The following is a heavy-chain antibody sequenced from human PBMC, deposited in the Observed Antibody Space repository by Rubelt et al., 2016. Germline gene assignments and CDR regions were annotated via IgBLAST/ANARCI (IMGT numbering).Heavy chain of an antibody. CDR2: IDPSDSYT. D-gene: IGHD6-13*01. Sequence: ISWVRQMPGKGLEWMGWIDPSDSYTNYSPSFQGHVTISADKSISIAYLQWSSLKASDTAMYYCARRYSSTRSDYYGMDAWGQGTLVTGS. V-gene: IGHV5-10-1*01. CDR3: ARRYSSTRSDYYGMDA. J-gene: IGHJ6*02.